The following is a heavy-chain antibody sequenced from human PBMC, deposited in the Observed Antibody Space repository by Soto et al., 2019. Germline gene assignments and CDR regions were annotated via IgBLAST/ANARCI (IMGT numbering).Heavy chain of an antibody. V-gene: IGHV3-23*01. CDR3: AKAYCSGGSCYGYFDY. CDR1: GFTFSSYA. Sequence: PGGSLRLSCAASGFTFSSYAMSWVRQAPGKGLEWVSAISGSGGSTYYADSVKGRFTISRDNSKNTLYLQMNSLRAEDTAVYYCAKAYCSGGSCYGYFDYWGQGTLVTVSS. D-gene: IGHD2-15*01. CDR2: ISGSGGST. J-gene: IGHJ4*02.